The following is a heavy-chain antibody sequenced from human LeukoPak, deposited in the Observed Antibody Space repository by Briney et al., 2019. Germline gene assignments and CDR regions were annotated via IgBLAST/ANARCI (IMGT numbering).Heavy chain of an antibody. Sequence: GGSLRLSCATSGFPFSDFSMSWVRQAPGKGLEWISTTNSGGTSTYYAESVKGRFAISRDNSKNTLYLQLSSLRVEDTAVYYCAKQSYARSLGEGGPGTLVSVSS. V-gene: IGHV3-23*01. J-gene: IGHJ4*02. CDR2: TNSGGTST. CDR3: AKQSYARSLGE. CDR1: GFPFSDFS. D-gene: IGHD2-8*01.